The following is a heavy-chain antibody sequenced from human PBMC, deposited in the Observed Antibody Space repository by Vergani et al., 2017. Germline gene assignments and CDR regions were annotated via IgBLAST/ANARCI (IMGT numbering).Heavy chain of an antibody. D-gene: IGHD2-8*01. Sequence: DVDLVESGGGFVQPGGSRRLSCAASGFSFRTFSMFWVRQPPGKGLAWVSKISPDGRTTEYADSVRGRFTISRDNAKNTLYLQMNNLRAADTAVYYCARSGYCAHGACYMTYYYYMDVWGKGP. V-gene: IGHV3-74*03. J-gene: IGHJ6*03. CDR1: GFSFRTFS. CDR3: ARSGYCAHGACYMTYYYYMDV. CDR2: ISPDGRTT.